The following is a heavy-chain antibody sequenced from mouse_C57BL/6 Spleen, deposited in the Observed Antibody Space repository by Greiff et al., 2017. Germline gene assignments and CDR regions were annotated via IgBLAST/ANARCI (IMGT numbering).Heavy chain of an antibody. J-gene: IGHJ4*01. CDR1: GYAFSSYW. Sequence: VQLQQSGASVKISCKASGYAFSSYWMNWVKQRPGKGLDWIGQIYPGDGDTNYNGKFKGKATLTADKSSSTAYMQLSSLTSEDSAVYFCARRGYDYDAMDYGGQGTSVTVSS. D-gene: IGHD2-10*02. CDR2: IYPGDGDT. CDR3: ARRGYDYDAMDY. V-gene: IGHV1-80*01.